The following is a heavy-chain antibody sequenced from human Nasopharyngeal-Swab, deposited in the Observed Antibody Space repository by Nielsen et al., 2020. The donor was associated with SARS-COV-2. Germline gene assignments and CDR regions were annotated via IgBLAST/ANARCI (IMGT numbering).Heavy chain of an antibody. Sequence: GSLRLSCAVYGGSFSGYYWSWIRQPPGKGLEWIGEINHSGSTNYNPSLKSRVTISVDTSKNQFSLKLSSVTAADTAVYYCARGPVDVLLWFGELSHSHGMDVWGQGTTVTVSS. V-gene: IGHV4-34*01. CDR2: INHSGST. D-gene: IGHD3-10*01. J-gene: IGHJ6*02. CDR1: GGSFSGYY. CDR3: ARGPVDVLLWFGELSHSHGMDV.